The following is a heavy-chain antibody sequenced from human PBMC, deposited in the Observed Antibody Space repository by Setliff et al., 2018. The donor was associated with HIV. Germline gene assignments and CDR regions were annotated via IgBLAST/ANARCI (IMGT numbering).Heavy chain of an antibody. J-gene: IGHJ4*02. CDR3: ARDTPLGSSSRVDY. V-gene: IGHV1-18*01. Sequence: ASVKVSCKASGYTFTSYGISWVRQAPGQGLEWMGWISAYNGNTNYAQKPQGRVTMTTDTSTSTAYMELRSLRSDDTAVYYCARDTPLGSSSRVDYWGQGTLVTVSS. CDR2: ISAYNGNT. CDR1: GYTFTSYG. D-gene: IGHD6-6*01.